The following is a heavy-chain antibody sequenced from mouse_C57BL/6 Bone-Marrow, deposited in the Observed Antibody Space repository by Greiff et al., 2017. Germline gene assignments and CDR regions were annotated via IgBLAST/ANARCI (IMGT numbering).Heavy chain of an antibody. J-gene: IGHJ4*01. CDR3: ARCWYYYGSSQYYYAMDY. CDR1: GFNIKNTY. Sequence: EVKVMESVAELVRPGASVKLSCTASGFNIKNTYMHWVKQRPEQGLEWIGRIDPANGNTKYAPKFQGKATITADTSSTTAYLQLSSLTSEDTAIYYCARCWYYYGSSQYYYAMDYWGQGTSVTVSS. V-gene: IGHV14-3*01. CDR2: IDPANGNT. D-gene: IGHD1-1*01.